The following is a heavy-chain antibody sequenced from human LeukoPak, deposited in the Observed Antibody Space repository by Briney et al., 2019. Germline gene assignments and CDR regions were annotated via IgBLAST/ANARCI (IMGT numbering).Heavy chain of an antibody. J-gene: IGHJ4*02. V-gene: IGHV1-2*02. D-gene: IGHD6-6*01. CDR2: INPNSGGT. Sequence: GASVKVSCKASGYTFTGYYMHWVRQAPGQGLEWMGWINPNSGGTNYAQKFQGRVTMTRDTSISTAYMELSRLRSDDTAAYYCARGLLVRANNKQLAYWGQGTLVTVSS. CDR1: GYTFTGYY. CDR3: ARGLLVRANNKQLAY.